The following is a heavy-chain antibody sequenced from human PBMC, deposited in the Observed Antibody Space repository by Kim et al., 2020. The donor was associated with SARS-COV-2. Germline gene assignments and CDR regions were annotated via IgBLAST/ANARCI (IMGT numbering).Heavy chain of an antibody. CDR2: ISGFNGNT. D-gene: IGHD6-19*01. CDR1: GYTFGSYG. V-gene: IGHV1-18*01. CDR3: ARQAVAGSFDY. Sequence: ASVKVSCKTSGYTFGSYGLIWVRQAPGQGLEWMGWISGFNGNTNYAQKFQGRVTMTTDTSTSTAYMELRSLRVDDTAVYYFARQAVAGSFDYWGQGTLVTVSS. J-gene: IGHJ4*02.